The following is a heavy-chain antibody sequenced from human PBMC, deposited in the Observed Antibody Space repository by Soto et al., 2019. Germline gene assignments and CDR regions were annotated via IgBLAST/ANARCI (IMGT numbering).Heavy chain of an antibody. CDR3: ARERDYYDSSGYLEDPWFDP. D-gene: IGHD3-22*01. J-gene: IGHJ5*02. CDR1: GGSISSSNG. V-gene: IGHV4-4*02. Sequence: SETLSLTCAVSGGSISSSNGWSWVRQPPGKGLVWIGEIYHSGSTNYNPSLKSRVTISVDKSKNQFSLKLSSVTAADTAVYYCARERDYYDSSGYLEDPWFDPWGQGTLVTVSS. CDR2: IYHSGST.